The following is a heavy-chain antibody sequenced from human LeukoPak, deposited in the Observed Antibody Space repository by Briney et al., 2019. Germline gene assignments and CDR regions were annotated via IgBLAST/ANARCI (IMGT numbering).Heavy chain of an antibody. D-gene: IGHD2-2*01. V-gene: IGHV4-39*01. CDR3: ASYCSSTSCLRRAFDI. Sequence: SETLSLTCTVYGGSISISYYWGWIRQPPGKGLEWIGSIYYSGSTYYNPSLKSRVTISVDTSKNQFSLKLSSVTAADTAVYYCASYCSSTSCLRRAFDIWGQGTMVTVSS. J-gene: IGHJ3*02. CDR1: GGSISISYY. CDR2: IYYSGST.